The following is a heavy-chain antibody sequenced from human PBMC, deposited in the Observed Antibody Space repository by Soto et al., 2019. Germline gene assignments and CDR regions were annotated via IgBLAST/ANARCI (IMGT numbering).Heavy chain of an antibody. CDR3: ARNTGPSITMVRGQINWFDP. CDR1: GFSLSTSGMC. Sequence: SGPTLVNPTQTLTLTCPFSGFSLSTSGMCVSWIRQPPGKALEWLALIDWDDDKYYSTSLKTRLTISKDTSKNQVVLTMTNMDPVDTATYYCARNTGPSITMVRGQINWFDPWGQGTLVTVSS. V-gene: IGHV2-70*01. CDR2: IDWDDDK. J-gene: IGHJ5*02. D-gene: IGHD3-10*01.